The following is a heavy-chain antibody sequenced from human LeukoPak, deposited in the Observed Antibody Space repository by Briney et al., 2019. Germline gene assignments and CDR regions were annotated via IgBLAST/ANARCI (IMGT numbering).Heavy chain of an antibody. CDR1: GFTFSSYW. CDR3: ARVAGYSGYEPGYFED. CDR2: LNSDGTNT. V-gene: IGHV3-74*01. Sequence: GGSLRLSCVASGFTFSSYWMHWVRQAPGKGLVWVSRLNSDGTNTYHADSVKGRVTISRDNAKNTVYLEMNSLRAEDTAVYYCARVAGYSGYEPGYFEDWGQGTLVTVSS. D-gene: IGHD5-12*01. J-gene: IGHJ4*02.